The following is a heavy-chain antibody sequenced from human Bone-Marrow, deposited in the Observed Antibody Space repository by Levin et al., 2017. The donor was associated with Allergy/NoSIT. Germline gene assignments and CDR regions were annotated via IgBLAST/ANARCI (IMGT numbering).Heavy chain of an antibody. CDR2: FLPMFGPP. CDR1: GGTFSSTA. D-gene: IGHD3-9*01. J-gene: IGHJ5*02. V-gene: IGHV1-69*01. CDR3: ARDYGLLTGALGS. Sequence: KHGESLKISCKASGGTFSSTAINWVRQAPGQGLEWMGGFLPMFGPPNYELNFQGRVSIAADQSTSTAYMELSSLKSEDTAVYYCARDYGLLTGALGSWGQGTLVIVSS.